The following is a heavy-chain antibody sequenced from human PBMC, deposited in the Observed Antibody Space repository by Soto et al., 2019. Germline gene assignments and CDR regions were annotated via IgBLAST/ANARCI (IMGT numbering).Heavy chain of an antibody. CDR1: GFTFRSYA. CDR2: ISSTSTYT. Sequence: VGSLRLSCAASGFTFRSYAMNWVRQTQEKGLEWVSSISSTSTYTHYADSVKGRFTISRDNANNSLFLQMNSLRAEDTAIYYCARDLALAGNYWGQGALVTVSS. J-gene: IGHJ4*02. D-gene: IGHD6-19*01. V-gene: IGHV3-21*01. CDR3: ARDLALAGNY.